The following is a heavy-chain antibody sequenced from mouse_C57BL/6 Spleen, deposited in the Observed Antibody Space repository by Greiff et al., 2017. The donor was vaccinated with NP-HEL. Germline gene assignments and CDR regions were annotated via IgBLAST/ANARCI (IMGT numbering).Heavy chain of an antibody. CDR2: IYPGSGST. CDR1: GYTFTSYW. J-gene: IGHJ3*01. V-gene: IGHV1-55*01. CDR3: ARRGNSLAY. Sequence: QVQLQQPGAELVNPFSSFPLSFKASGYTFTSYWITWVKQRPGQGLEWIGDIYPGSGSTQYNEKFKSKATLTVDTSSSTAYMQLSSLTSEDSAVYYCARRGNSLAYWGQGTLVTVSA. D-gene: IGHD2-1*01.